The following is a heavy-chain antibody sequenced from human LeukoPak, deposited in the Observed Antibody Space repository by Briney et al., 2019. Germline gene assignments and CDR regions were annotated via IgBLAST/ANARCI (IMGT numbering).Heavy chain of an antibody. CDR2: IRNDGTNK. CDR3: ATLAVVAT. J-gene: IGHJ4*02. CDR1: RFTFSTYH. D-gene: IGHD6-19*01. Sequence: GGSLRLSCAASRFTFSTYHMHWVRQAPGKGLEWVAFIRNDGTNKYYVDSVRGRFTISRDNSKNTLFLQMNSLRTEDTAVYYCATLAVVATWGQGILVTVSS. V-gene: IGHV3-30*02.